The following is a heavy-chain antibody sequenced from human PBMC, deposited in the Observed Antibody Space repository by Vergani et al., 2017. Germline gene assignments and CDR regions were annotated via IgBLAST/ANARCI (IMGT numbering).Heavy chain of an antibody. Sequence: QVQLQESGPGLVKPSETLSLTCTVSGFSVSYGYYWGWIRQPPGKGLEWIGSMWHSGTTYYNPSLRSRVTISMDTSKNQFFLTLSSVTAADTAVYYCSWSVGTVSACFAYWGRETLVPVSS. CDR2: MWHSGTT. D-gene: IGHD2-21*02. CDR3: SWSVGTVSACFAY. J-gene: IGHJ4*02. CDR1: GFSVSYGYY. V-gene: IGHV4-38-2*02.